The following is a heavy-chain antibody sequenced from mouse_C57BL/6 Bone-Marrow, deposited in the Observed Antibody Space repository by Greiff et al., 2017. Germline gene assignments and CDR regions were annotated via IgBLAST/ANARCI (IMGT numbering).Heavy chain of an antibody. Sequence: QVQLQQPGAELVKPGASVKLSCKASGYTFTSYWMHWVKQRPGRGLEWIGRIDPNSGGTKYNEKFKSKATLTGDKPSSTAYMQLSSLTSEDSAVYCSARQEAYYSNLGYYYAMDYWGQGTSVTVSS. D-gene: IGHD2-5*01. V-gene: IGHV1-72*01. J-gene: IGHJ4*01. CDR3: ARQEAYYSNLGYYYAMDY. CDR1: GYTFTSYW. CDR2: IDPNSGGT.